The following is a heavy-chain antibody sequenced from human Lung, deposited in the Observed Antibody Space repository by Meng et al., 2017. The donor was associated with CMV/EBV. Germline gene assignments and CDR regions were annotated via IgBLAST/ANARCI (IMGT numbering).Heavy chain of an antibody. CDR3: ARDRGALWFGTFDS. D-gene: IGHD3-10*01. CDR1: GLNVSRNY. V-gene: IGHV3-53*01. Sequence: ESLKISCAASGLNVSRNYMNLVRQAPGKGLELVSVLYPSGATFYADSVKGRFTISRDSSKNTLYLQMNSLTLDDTAVYYCARDRGALWFGTFDSWGQGTLDTVSS. CDR2: LYPSGAT. J-gene: IGHJ4*02.